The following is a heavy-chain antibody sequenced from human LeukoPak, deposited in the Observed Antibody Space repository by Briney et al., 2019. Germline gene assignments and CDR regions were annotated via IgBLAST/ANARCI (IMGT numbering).Heavy chain of an antibody. V-gene: IGHV3-11*01. J-gene: IGHJ4*02. D-gene: IGHD2-21*01. CDR3: ARDIPISGVYFDY. CDR1: GGSLSSSSYY. Sequence: LSLTCTVSGGSLSSSSYYWGWIRQPPGKRLEGVSYISSSGSTIYYADSVKGRFTISRDNAKNSLYLQMNSLRAEDTAVYYCARDIPISGVYFDYWGQGTLVTVSS. CDR2: ISSSGSTI.